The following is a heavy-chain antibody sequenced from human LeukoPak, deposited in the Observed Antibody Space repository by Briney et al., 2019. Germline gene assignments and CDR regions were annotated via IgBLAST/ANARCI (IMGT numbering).Heavy chain of an antibody. CDR1: GFTFSSYA. CDR2: ISYDGSNK. Sequence: GGSLSLSCAASGFTFSSYAMNWVRQAPGKGLGWVAIISYDGSNKDYADSVKGRFTISRDNAKNSLDLEMNGLRDEDTAVYYCAKDDAWLRFGEWSQGTLVTVSS. J-gene: IGHJ4*02. V-gene: IGHV3-30*04. CDR3: AKDDAWLRFGE. D-gene: IGHD3-10*01.